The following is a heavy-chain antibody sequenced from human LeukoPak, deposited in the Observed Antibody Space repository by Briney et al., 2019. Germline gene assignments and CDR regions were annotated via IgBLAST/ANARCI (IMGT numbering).Heavy chain of an antibody. CDR3: ARLFTTRYNWFDP. J-gene: IGHJ5*02. D-gene: IGHD1-14*01. CDR1: GGSISSSSYY. Sequence: SETLSLTCTVSGGSISSSSYYWGWIRQPPGKGLEWIGSIYYSGSTYYNPSLKSRVTISVDTSKNQFSLKLSSVTAADTAVYYCARLFTTRYNWFDPWGQGTLVTVSS. V-gene: IGHV4-39*01. CDR2: IYYSGST.